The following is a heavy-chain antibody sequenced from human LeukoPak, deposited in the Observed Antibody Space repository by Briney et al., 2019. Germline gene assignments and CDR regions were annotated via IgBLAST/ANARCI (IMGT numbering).Heavy chain of an antibody. CDR2: IIPIFGTA. J-gene: IGHJ6*04. CDR1: GGTFSSYA. D-gene: IGHD1-26*01. V-gene: IGHV1-69*06. CDR3: ARVVGATSASPMDV. Sequence: GASVKASCKASGGTFSSYAISWVRQAPGQGLEWMGRIIPIFGTANYAQKFQGRVTITADKSTSTAYMEVSSLRSEDTAVYYCARVVGATSASPMDVWGKGTTVTVSS.